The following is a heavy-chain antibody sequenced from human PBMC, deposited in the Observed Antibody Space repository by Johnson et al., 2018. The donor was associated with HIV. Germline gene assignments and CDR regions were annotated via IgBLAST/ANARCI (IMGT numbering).Heavy chain of an antibody. CDR3: ASLINYNFWSGYSVSDAFDI. CDR2: ISWNSGSI. CDR1: GFTFDDYA. Sequence: VQLVESGGGLVQPGRSLRLSCAASGFTFDDYAMHWVRQAPGKGLEWVSGISWNSGSIAYADSVKGRFTISRDNAKNSLYVQMNSLRAEDTAVYYCASLINYNFWSGYSVSDAFDIWGQGTMVTVSS. D-gene: IGHD3-3*01. J-gene: IGHJ3*02. V-gene: IGHV3-9*01.